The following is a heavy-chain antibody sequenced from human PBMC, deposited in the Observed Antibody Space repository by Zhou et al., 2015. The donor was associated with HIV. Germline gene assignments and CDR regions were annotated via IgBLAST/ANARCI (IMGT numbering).Heavy chain of an antibody. D-gene: IGHD2-2*01. CDR1: GGTFSSYT. CDR3: ARDPGVVPAAIGNNWFDP. V-gene: IGHV1-69*08. J-gene: IGHJ5*02. Sequence: QVQLVQSGAEVKKPGSSVKVSCKASGGTFSSYTISWVRQAPGQGLEWMGRIIPILGIANYAQKFQGRVTITADKSTSTAYMELSSLRSEDTAVYYCARDPGVVPAAIGNNWFDPWGQGTLVTVSS. CDR2: IIPILGIA.